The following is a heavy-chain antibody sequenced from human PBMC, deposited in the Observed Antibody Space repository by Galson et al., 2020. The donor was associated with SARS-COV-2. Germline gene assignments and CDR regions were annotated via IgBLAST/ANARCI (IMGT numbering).Heavy chain of an antibody. J-gene: IGHJ2*01. V-gene: IGHV3-30*01. CDR2: ISYDGSNK. CDR1: GFTFSSYA. D-gene: IGHD1-26*01. Sequence: GSLRLSCAASGFTFSSYAMHWVRQAPGKGLEWVAVISYDGSNKYYADSVKGRFTISRDNSKNTLYLQMNSLRAEDTAVYYCAGNSGSSADWYFDLWGRGTLVTVSS. CDR3: AGNSGSSADWYFDL.